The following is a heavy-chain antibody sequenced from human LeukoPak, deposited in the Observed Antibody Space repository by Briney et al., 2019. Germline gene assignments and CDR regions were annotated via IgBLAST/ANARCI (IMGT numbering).Heavy chain of an antibody. CDR3: ARDVTEPVSYDT. D-gene: IGHD2-8*01. J-gene: IGHJ4*02. V-gene: IGHV3-23*01. CDR1: GFTFSSYA. CDR2: ISNSGDNK. Sequence: GGSLRLSCAASGFTFSSYAMSWVRQAPGKGLEWVSSISNSGDNKYYADAVKGRFTISRDNSKNTVYLQMYSLRVEDTARYYCARDVTEPVSYDTWGQGTLASVSS.